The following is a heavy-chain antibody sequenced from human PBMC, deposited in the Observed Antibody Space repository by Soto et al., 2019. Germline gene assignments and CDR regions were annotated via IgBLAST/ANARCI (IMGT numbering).Heavy chain of an antibody. Sequence: SQTLSLTCAISGDSVSSNSAAWNWIRQSPSRGLEWLGRTYYRSQWYDDYAESVKSRISITPDTSKNQFSLQLNSVTPEDTAVYYCARDSSGYYYRYFDCWGRGTLVTVYS. CDR1: GDSVSSNSAA. V-gene: IGHV6-1*01. CDR3: ARDSSGYYYRYFDC. J-gene: IGHJ4*02. D-gene: IGHD3-22*01. CDR2: TYYRSQWYD.